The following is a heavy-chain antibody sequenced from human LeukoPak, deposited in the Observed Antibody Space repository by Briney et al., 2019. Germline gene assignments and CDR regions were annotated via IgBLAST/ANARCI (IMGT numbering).Heavy chain of an antibody. CDR1: GGSISSSSYY. J-gene: IGHJ4*02. V-gene: IGHV4-39*07. CDR2: IYYSGST. D-gene: IGHD4-11*01. CDR3: ARMASNYKSRGDFDC. Sequence: PSETLSLTCTVSGGSISSSSYYWGWVRQPPGKGLEWIASIYYSGSTYYNPSLKSRVTISVDTSKNQFSLKLSSVTAADTAVYYCARMASNYKSRGDFDCWGQGTLVTVSS.